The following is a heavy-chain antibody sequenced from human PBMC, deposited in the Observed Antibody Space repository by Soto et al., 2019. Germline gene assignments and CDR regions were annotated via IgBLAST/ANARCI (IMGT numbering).Heavy chain of an antibody. CDR1: GYTFTSYG. J-gene: IGHJ4*02. CDR3: ARDPTLGHDFWSGFSAVDY. CDR2: ISAYNGNT. D-gene: IGHD3-3*01. Sequence: QVQLVQSGAEVKKPGASVKVSCKASGYTFTSYGISWVRQAPGQGLERMGWISAYNGNTNYAQKLQGRVTMTTDTSTSTAYMELRSLRSDDTAVYYCARDPTLGHDFWSGFSAVDYWGQGTLVTVSS. V-gene: IGHV1-18*01.